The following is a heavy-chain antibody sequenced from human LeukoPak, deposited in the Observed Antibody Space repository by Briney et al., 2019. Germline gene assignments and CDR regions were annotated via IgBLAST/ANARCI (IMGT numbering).Heavy chain of an antibody. J-gene: IGHJ4*02. D-gene: IGHD2-2*01. CDR3: AKDKIKSVFGTSCSDY. Sequence: SGGSLRLSCAASGFTFSSYAMSWVRQAPGKGLEWVSAISGSGGSTYYADSVKGRFTISRDNSKNTLYLQMNSLRAEDTAVYYCAKDKIKSVFGTSCSDYWGQGTLVTVSS. CDR1: GFTFSSYA. CDR2: ISGSGGST. V-gene: IGHV3-23*01.